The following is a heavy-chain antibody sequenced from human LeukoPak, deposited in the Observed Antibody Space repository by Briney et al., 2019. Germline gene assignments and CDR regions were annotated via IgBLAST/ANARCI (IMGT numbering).Heavy chain of an antibody. V-gene: IGHV1-2*02. J-gene: IGHJ5*02. Sequence: ASVKVSCKASGYTFTGHYMHWVRQAPGQGLEWMGWINPNSGGTNYAQKFQGRVIMTRDTSISTAYMELTRLRSDDTAVYYCARTITIFGVVLFNWFDPWGQGTLVTVSS. CDR2: INPNSGGT. CDR1: GYTFTGHY. D-gene: IGHD3-3*01. CDR3: ARTITIFGVVLFNWFDP.